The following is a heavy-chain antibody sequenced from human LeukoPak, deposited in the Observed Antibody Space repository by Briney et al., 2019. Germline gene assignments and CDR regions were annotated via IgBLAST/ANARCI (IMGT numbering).Heavy chain of an antibody. CDR2: IYYSGST. Sequence: PSETLSLTCTVSGGSVSSSSYYWGWIRQPPGEGLEWIGSIYYSGSTYNNPSLRSRVTISVDTSKNQFSLRLSSVTAADTALYYCARVAYYDSGSYSHDYWGQGTLVTVSS. D-gene: IGHD3-10*01. CDR1: GGSVSSSSYY. CDR3: ARVAYYDSGSYSHDY. V-gene: IGHV4-39*01. J-gene: IGHJ4*02.